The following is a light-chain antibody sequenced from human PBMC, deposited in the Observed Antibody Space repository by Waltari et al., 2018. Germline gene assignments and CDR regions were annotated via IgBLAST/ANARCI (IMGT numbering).Light chain of an antibody. CDR3: QHYVRLPVA. Sequence: EIVLTQSPGTLSLSPGERATLSCRASQSVGRTLARYQQKPGQAPRLLIYGASNRATGTPDRFSGSGSGTDFSLTISRLDPADFAVYYCQHYVRLPVAFGQGTTVEIK. V-gene: IGKV3-20*01. J-gene: IGKJ1*01. CDR2: GAS. CDR1: QSVGRT.